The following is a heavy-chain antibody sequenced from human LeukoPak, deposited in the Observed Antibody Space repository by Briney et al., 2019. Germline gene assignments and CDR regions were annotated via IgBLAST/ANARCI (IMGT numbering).Heavy chain of an antibody. Sequence: SVKVSCKASGGTFSSYAISWVRQAPGQGLEWMGGIIPIFGTANYAQKFQGRVTITADESASTAYMELSSLRSEDTAVYYCARSGPGTMGYYYDSSDAFDIWGQGTMVTVSS. D-gene: IGHD3-22*01. V-gene: IGHV1-69*13. CDR1: GGTFSSYA. J-gene: IGHJ3*02. CDR2: IIPIFGTA. CDR3: ARSGPGTMGYYYDSSDAFDI.